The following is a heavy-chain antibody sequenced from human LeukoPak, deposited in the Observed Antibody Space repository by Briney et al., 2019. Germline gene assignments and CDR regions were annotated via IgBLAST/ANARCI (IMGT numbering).Heavy chain of an antibody. CDR1: GFTVSSNY. D-gene: IGHD3-10*01. Sequence: GGSLRLSCAASGFTVSSNYMSWVRQAPGKGLEWVSVIYSGGSTYYADSVKGRFTISRDNSKNTLYLQMTSLSAEDTAVYYCARSPGDRTYFDYWGQGTLVTVSS. CDR3: ARSPGDRTYFDY. V-gene: IGHV3-53*01. J-gene: IGHJ4*02. CDR2: IYSGGST.